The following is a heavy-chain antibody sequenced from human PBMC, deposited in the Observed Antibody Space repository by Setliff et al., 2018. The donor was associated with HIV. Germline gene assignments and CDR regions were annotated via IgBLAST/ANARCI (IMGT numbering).Heavy chain of an antibody. V-gene: IGHV3-23*01. J-gene: IGHJ5*02. CDR1: RFTFSSYA. CDR3: VRDHRPSNNNWHHWFDP. CDR2: ISGSGSTI. D-gene: IGHD1-1*01. Sequence: PGGSLRLSCAASRFTFSSYAMSWVRQAPGKGLEWVSDISGSGSTIYYADSVKGRFTISRDNSKNSLNLQMNSLRAEDTAVYYCVRDHRPSNNNWHHWFDPWGQGTQVTVSS.